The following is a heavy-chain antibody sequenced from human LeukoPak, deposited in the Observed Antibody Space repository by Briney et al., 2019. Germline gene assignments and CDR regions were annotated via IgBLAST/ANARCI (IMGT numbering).Heavy chain of an antibody. CDR3: ARDGGYCSGGSCSNDAFDI. Sequence: SVKVSCKASGGTFTSYAISWVRQAPGQGRGWMGGIIPIFGTANYAQKFQGRVTITADKSTSTAYMELSSLRSEDTAVYYCARDGGYCSGGSCSNDAFDIWGQGTMVTVSS. J-gene: IGHJ3*02. V-gene: IGHV1-69*06. CDR2: IIPIFGTA. D-gene: IGHD2-15*01. CDR1: GGTFTSYA.